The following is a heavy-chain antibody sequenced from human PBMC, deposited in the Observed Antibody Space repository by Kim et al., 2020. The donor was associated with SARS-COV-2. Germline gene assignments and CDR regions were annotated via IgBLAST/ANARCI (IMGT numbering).Heavy chain of an antibody. CDR2: INPNNGGT. CDR1: GYTFTGFY. D-gene: IGHD2-21*01. Sequence: ASVKVSCKASGYTFTGFYIHWVRQAPGQGLEWMGWINPNNGGTHYAQKFQGRVTMTTDMSTSTAYLELRRLTSDDAAVYFCARDNVVGTIWWGVW. CDR3: ARDNVVGTIWWGV. J-gene: IGHJ6*01. V-gene: IGHV1-2*02.